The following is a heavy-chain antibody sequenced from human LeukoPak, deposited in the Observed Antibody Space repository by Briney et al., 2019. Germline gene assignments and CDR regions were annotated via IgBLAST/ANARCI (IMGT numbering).Heavy chain of an antibody. CDR2: INWNGGST. J-gene: IGHJ3*02. D-gene: IGHD6-19*01. CDR3: ARGGYKGPGIVYSSGRYRAFAI. Sequence: GGSLRLSCAASGLTLDDYGMSWVRQAPGKWLEWVSGINWNGGSTGYADSVKGRFPISRDNAKNSLYLQMNILRAEETALYFCARGGYKGPGIVYSSGRYRAFAIWGQGKMVTVSS. CDR1: GLTLDDYG. V-gene: IGHV3-20*04.